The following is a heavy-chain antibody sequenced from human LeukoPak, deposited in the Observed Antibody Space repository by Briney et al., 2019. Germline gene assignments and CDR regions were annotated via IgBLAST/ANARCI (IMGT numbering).Heavy chain of an antibody. V-gene: IGHV1-69*13. CDR3: ARPRADRLRGRYDAFDI. J-gene: IGHJ3*02. CDR2: IIPIFGTA. CDR1: GGTFSSYA. Sequence: ASVKVSCKASGGTFSSYAISWVRQAPGQGLEWMGGIIPIFGTANYAQKFQGRVTITADESTSTAYMELSSLRSEDTAVYYCARPRADRLRGRYDAFDIWGQGTMVTVSS. D-gene: IGHD5-24*01.